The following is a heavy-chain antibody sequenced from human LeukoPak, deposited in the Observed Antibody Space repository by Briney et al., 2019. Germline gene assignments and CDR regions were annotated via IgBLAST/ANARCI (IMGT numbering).Heavy chain of an antibody. CDR2: ISGGGGST. V-gene: IGHV3-23*01. J-gene: IGHJ6*02. CDR1: GFTFSSYA. CDR3: AKDVFSDYGDDV. Sequence: GSLRLSCAASGFTFSSYAMNWVRQAPGKGLEWVSAISGGGGSTYYADSVKGRFTISRDNSKNTLYLQMNSLRAEDTAVYYCAKDVFSDYGDDVWGQGTTVTVSS. D-gene: IGHD2/OR15-2a*01.